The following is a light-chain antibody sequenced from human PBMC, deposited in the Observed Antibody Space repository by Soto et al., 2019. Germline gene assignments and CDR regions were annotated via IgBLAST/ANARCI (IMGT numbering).Light chain of an antibody. Sequence: QSVLTQPPSASGTPGQRVTISCSGSSSNIGSNSVFWYQQLPGTAPKVLMYRNSQRPSGVADRFSGSKSGTSASLAITGLRSEDEADYDCSSWDDSRSGFVVFGGGTKLTVL. V-gene: IGLV1-47*01. CDR1: SSNIGSNS. CDR2: RNS. CDR3: SSWDDSRSGFVV. J-gene: IGLJ2*01.